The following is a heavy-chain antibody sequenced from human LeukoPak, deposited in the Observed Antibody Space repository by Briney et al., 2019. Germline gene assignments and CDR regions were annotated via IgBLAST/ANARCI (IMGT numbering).Heavy chain of an antibody. CDR2: ISAYNGNT. D-gene: IGHD3-22*01. V-gene: IGHV1-18*01. CDR1: GYTFTSYG. Sequence: ASVKVSCKASGYTFTSYGISWVRQAPGQGLEWMGWISAYNGNTNYAQKLQGRVTMTTDTSTSTAYMELGSLRSDDAAVYYCARVGLRITMIVVVISAFDIWGQGTMVTVSS. CDR3: ARVGLRITMIVVVISAFDI. J-gene: IGHJ3*02.